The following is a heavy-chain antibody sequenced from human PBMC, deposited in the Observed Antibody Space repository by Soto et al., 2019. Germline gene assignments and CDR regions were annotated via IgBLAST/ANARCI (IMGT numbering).Heavy chain of an antibody. D-gene: IGHD6-13*01. CDR1: GGSISSSGYY. CDR3: ARRHIAAAGIFDY. J-gene: IGHJ4*02. Sequence: QLQLQESGPGLVKPSETLSFTCTVSGGSISSSGYYWGWIRQPPGKGLEWIGSIYYSGSTYYNPSLKSRVTIYVDTSKNQFSLKLSSVTAADTAVYYCARRHIAAAGIFDYWGQGTLVTVSS. CDR2: IYYSGST. V-gene: IGHV4-39*01.